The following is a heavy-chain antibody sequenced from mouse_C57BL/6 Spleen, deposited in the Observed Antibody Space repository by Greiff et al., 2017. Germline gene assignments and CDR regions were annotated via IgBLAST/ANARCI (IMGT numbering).Heavy chain of an antibody. CDR3: ARWDYGSSPYYFDY. Sequence: QVQLQQPGAELVKPGASVKLSCKASGYTFTSYWMHWVKQRPGQGLEWIGMIHPNSGSTNYNEKFKSKATLTVDKSSSTAYMELNSLTSEDSAVYYCARWDYGSSPYYFDYWGQGTTLTVSS. J-gene: IGHJ2*01. CDR2: IHPNSGST. CDR1: GYTFTSYW. V-gene: IGHV1-64*01. D-gene: IGHD1-1*01.